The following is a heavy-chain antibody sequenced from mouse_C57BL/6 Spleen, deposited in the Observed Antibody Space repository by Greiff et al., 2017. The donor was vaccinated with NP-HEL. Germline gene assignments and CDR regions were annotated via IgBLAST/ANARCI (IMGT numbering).Heavy chain of an antibody. J-gene: IGHJ2*01. Sequence: QVQLQQPGAELVKPGASVTLSCKASGYTFTSYWMHWVKQRPGQGLEWIGMIHPNSGSTNYNEKFKSKATLTVDKSSSTAYMQLSSLTAEDSAVYYCAKGDYSNSFDYWGQGTTLTVSS. CDR1: GYTFTSYW. V-gene: IGHV1-64*01. D-gene: IGHD2-5*01. CDR2: IHPNSGST. CDR3: AKGDYSNSFDY.